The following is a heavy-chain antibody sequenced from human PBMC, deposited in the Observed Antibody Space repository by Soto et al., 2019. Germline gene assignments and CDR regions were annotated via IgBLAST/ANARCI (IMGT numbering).Heavy chain of an antibody. D-gene: IGHD6-25*01. Sequence: SETLSLTCSASGGSITSSSHFWGWVRQPPGKGLEWIVTIYFTGDTYYTPSLKSRLTMSIDTSKNEFSLRLKSVTTADTAVYYCAGQTFTIAAASYGRSNWFDPWGPGTLVTVSS. V-gene: IGHV4-39*01. CDR2: IYFTGDT. J-gene: IGHJ5*02. CDR3: AGQTFTIAAASYGRSNWFDP. CDR1: GGSITSSSHF.